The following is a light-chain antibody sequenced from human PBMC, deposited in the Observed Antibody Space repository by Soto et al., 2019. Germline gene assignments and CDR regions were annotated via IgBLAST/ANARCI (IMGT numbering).Light chain of an antibody. V-gene: IGKV3-11*01. Sequence: EIVLTQSPATLSSFPGDRVTLSCRASQYINTRLAWYQHRPGQAPRLLIYDASNRATGIPARFSGSGSGTDFTLTISSLEPEDFALYYCQQRSNWPTFGGGTKVDIK. CDR2: DAS. CDR3: QQRSNWPT. CDR1: QYINTR. J-gene: IGKJ4*01.